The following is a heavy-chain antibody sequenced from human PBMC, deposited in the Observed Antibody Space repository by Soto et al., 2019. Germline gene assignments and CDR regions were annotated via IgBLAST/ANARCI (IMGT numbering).Heavy chain of an antibody. CDR1: GYSFTSYW. CDR2: IYPGDSDT. D-gene: IGHD5-12*01. Sequence: PGESLKISCKGSGYSFTSYWISWVRQMPGKGLEWMGIIYPGDSDTRYSPSFQGQVTISADKSISTAYLQWSSLKASDTAMYYCARLKGGGYDFSLYYGMDVWGQGTAVTVSS. V-gene: IGHV5-51*01. CDR3: ARLKGGGYDFSLYYGMDV. J-gene: IGHJ6*02.